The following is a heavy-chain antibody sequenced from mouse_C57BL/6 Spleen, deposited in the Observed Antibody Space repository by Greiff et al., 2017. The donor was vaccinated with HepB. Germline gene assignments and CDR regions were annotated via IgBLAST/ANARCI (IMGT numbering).Heavy chain of an antibody. V-gene: IGHV1-80*01. J-gene: IGHJ3*01. D-gene: IGHD2-1*01. CDR3: AGDGNYPAWFAY. CDR1: GYAFSSYW. CDR2: IYPGDGDT. Sequence: QVQLQQSGAELVKPGASVKISCKASGYAFSSYWMNWVKQRPGKGLEWIGQIYPGDGDTNYNGKFKGKATLTADKSSSTAYMQLSSLTSEDSAVYFCAGDGNYPAWFAYWGQGTLVTVSA.